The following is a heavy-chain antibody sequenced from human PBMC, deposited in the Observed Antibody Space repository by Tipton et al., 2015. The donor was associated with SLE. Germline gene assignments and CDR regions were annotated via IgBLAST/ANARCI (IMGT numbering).Heavy chain of an antibody. CDR2: INHSGST. CDR1: GGSISRSNYY. J-gene: IGHJ4*02. Sequence: TLSLTCTVSGGSISRSNYYWGWIRRPPGKGLEWIGEINHSGSTNYNPSLKSRVTISVDTSKNQFSLKLSSVTAADTAVYYCAGSGEHYFDYWGQGTLVTVSS. V-gene: IGHV4-39*07. CDR3: AGSGEHYFDY. D-gene: IGHD3-3*01.